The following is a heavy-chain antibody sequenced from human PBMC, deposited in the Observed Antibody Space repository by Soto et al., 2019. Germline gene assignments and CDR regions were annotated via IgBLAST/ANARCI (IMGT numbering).Heavy chain of an antibody. CDR2: ISYDGSNK. V-gene: IGHV3-30*18. CDR3: AKARGDYVSDYYYGMDA. Sequence: GGSLRLSCAASGFTFSSYGMHWGRQAAGKGLGWVAVISYDGSNKYYADSVKGRFTISSDNSKNTLYLQMNSLRAEDTAVYYCAKARGDYVSDYYYGMDAWGEGTTVTVSS. J-gene: IGHJ6*04. CDR1: GFTFSSYG. D-gene: IGHD4-17*01.